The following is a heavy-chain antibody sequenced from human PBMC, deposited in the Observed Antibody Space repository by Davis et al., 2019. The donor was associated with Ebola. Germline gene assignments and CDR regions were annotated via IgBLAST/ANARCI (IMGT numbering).Heavy chain of an antibody. V-gene: IGHV6-1*01. J-gene: IGHJ4*02. CDR2: TYYSSKWYN. D-gene: IGHD5-12*01. CDR1: GDSVSSGG. Sequence: PSETLSLTCAISGDSVSSGGWNWIRQSPSRGLEWLGRTYYSSKWYNDYAVSVKSRITIKPDTSKNQFSLLLNSVTPEDTAVYYCARGWLRSKFDYWGRGTLVTVSS. CDR3: ARGWLRSKFDY.